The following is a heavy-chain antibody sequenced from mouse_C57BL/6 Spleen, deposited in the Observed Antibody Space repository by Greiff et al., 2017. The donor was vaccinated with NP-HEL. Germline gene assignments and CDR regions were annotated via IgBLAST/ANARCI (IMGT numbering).Heavy chain of an antibody. Sequence: QVQLQQSGAELAKPGASVKLSCKASGYTFTSYWMHWVKQRPGQGLEWIGYINPSSGYTKYNQKFKDKATLTADKSSSTVYMQLSSLTYEDSAVYYCARSPSYPDGYPYAMDYWGQGTSVTVSS. D-gene: IGHD2-3*01. CDR3: ARSPSYPDGYPYAMDY. CDR2: INPSSGYT. CDR1: GYTFTSYW. V-gene: IGHV1-7*01. J-gene: IGHJ4*01.